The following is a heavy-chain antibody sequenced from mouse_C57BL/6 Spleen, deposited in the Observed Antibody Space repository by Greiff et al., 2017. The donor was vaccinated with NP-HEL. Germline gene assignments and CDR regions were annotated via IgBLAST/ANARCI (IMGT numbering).Heavy chain of an antibody. V-gene: IGHV5-4*01. CDR3: ARDPSSLGFAY. J-gene: IGHJ3*01. Sequence: DVKLVESGGGLVKPGGSLKLSCAASGFTFSSYAMSWVRQTPEKRLEWVATISDGGSYTYYPDNVKGRFTISRDNAKNNLYLQMSHLKSEDTAMYYCARDPSSLGFAYWGQGTLVTVSA. CDR2: ISDGGSYT. CDR1: GFTFSSYA.